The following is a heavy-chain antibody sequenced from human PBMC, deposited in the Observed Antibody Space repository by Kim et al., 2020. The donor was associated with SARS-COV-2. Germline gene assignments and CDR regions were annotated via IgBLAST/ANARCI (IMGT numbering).Heavy chain of an antibody. CDR1: GFSFSSYG. Sequence: GGSLRLSCTASGFSFSSYGMHWVRQAPGKGLEWVAVISYDGSNKYYADSVKGRFTISRDNSKNTLYLQMNSLRAEDTAVYYCAKGAGLRGSYFDYWGQGT. J-gene: IGHJ4*02. D-gene: IGHD5-12*01. V-gene: IGHV3-30*18. CDR3: AKGAGLRGSYFDY. CDR2: ISYDGSNK.